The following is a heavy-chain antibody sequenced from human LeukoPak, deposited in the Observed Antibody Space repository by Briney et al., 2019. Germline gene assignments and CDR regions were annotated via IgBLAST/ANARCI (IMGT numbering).Heavy chain of an antibody. CDR2: VYSSGST. J-gene: IGHJ6*03. CDR3: ARIATYYDFWSGYYRYYYYMDV. V-gene: IGHV4-59*08. CDR1: GGSISSYY. D-gene: IGHD3-3*01. Sequence: PSETLSLTCTVSGGSISSYYWSWIRQPPGKGLEWIGYVYSSGSTNHNPSLKSRVTISVDTSKNQFSLKLSSVTAADTAVYYCARIATYYDFWSGYYRYYYYMDVWGKGTTVTVSS.